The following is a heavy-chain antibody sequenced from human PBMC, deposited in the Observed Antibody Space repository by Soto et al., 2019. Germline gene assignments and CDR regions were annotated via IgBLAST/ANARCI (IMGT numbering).Heavy chain of an antibody. CDR1: GCTFTFRY. J-gene: IGHJ3*02. D-gene: IGHD1-1*01. V-gene: IGHV1-45*02. CDR2: ITPFKSDT. Sequence: QMQLVQSGAEVKKTGSSVKVSCKASGCTFTFRYLHWVRQAPGQALEWMGWITPFKSDTNYAQKFQDRVTITRDRSVSTAYMELSNLRSDDTAMYYCARSPFAGSDAFDIWGQGTMVTVSS. CDR3: ARSPFAGSDAFDI.